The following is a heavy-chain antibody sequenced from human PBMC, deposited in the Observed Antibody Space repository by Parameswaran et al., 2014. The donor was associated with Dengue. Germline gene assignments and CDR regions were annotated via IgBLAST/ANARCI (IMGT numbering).Heavy chain of an antibody. J-gene: IGHJ6*03. CDR1: GGSISSSSYY. D-gene: IGHD2-2*01. CDR2: IYYSGST. V-gene: IGHV4-39*01. Sequence: ETLSLTCTVSGGSISSSSYYWGWIRQPPGKGLEWIGSIYYSGSTYYNPSLKSRVTISVDTSKNQFSLKLSSVTAADTAVYYCARLGYQLLFSYYYYYMDVWGKGTTVTVSS. CDR3: ARLGYQLLFSYYYYYMDV.